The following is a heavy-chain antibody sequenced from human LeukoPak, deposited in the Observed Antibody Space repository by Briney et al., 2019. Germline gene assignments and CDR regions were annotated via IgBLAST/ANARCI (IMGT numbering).Heavy chain of an antibody. CDR1: GGSISNYY. CDR2: IYYRGIT. D-gene: IGHD6-19*01. Sequence: PSETLSLTCTVSGGSISNYYWSWIRQPPGKGLEWIGYIYYRGITNYNPSLGGRVTISVDMFKNQMSLKLNSVTTADTAVYYCARVISSGWAGFDYWGQGALVTVSS. J-gene: IGHJ4*02. CDR3: ARVISSGWAGFDY. V-gene: IGHV4-59*01.